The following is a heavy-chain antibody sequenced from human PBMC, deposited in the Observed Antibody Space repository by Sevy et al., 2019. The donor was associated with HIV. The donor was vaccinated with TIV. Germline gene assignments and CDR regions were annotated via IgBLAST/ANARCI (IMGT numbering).Heavy chain of an antibody. CDR2: ISQSGGTT. D-gene: IGHD4-17*01. CDR1: GFIFSSYE. CDR3: ARELPPSATTVAYFDL. V-gene: IGHV3-48*03. J-gene: IGHJ4*02. Sequence: GGSLRLSCAASGFIFSSYEMSWVRQAPGKGLEWVSHISQSGGTTYYSDSVKGRFTISRDNAKNSLYLQMNGLRAEDTVIYYGARELPPSATTVAYFDLWGQGTLVTVSS.